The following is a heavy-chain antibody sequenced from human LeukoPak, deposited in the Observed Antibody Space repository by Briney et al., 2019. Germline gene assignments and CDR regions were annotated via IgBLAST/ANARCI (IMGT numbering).Heavy chain of an antibody. CDR3: ARDRDYYDSSGYYCFDY. Sequence: QPGRSLRLSCAASGFTFSSYAMHWVRQAPGKGLEWVAVISYDGSNKYYADSVKGRFTISRDNSKNTLYLQMNGLRAEDTAVYYCARDRDYYDSSGYYCFDYWGQGTLVTVSS. CDR1: GFTFSSYA. D-gene: IGHD3-22*01. V-gene: IGHV3-30-3*01. J-gene: IGHJ4*02. CDR2: ISYDGSNK.